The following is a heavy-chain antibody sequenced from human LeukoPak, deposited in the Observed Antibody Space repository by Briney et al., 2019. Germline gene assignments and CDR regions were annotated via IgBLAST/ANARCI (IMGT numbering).Heavy chain of an antibody. CDR3: ARDRDTVVTPDHAFDI. Sequence: GRSLRLSCAASGFTFSSYAMHWVRQAPGKGLEWVAVISYDGSNKYYADSVKGRFTISRDNSKNTLYLQMNSLRAEDTAVYYCARDRDTVVTPDHAFDIWGQGTMVTVSS. CDR1: GFTFSSYA. CDR2: ISYDGSNK. J-gene: IGHJ3*02. D-gene: IGHD4-23*01. V-gene: IGHV3-30-3*01.